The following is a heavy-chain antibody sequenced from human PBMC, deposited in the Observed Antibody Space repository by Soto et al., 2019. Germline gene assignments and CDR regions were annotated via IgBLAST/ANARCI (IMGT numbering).Heavy chain of an antibody. CDR3: ARGHTYSRSTWVHL. CDR2: ISNAGGYE. V-gene: IGHV3-30-3*01. CDR1: DISSNRYA. D-gene: IGHD6-6*01. J-gene: IGHJ5*02. Sequence: GRCLRLPWVPSDISSNRYAMHWFRQGPGKRLEWVAVISNAGGYEDYGGSVKDRFTISRDSARNTLYLQMDGLKDGDTGVYYCARGHTYSRSTWVHLWLQGTLDTVS.